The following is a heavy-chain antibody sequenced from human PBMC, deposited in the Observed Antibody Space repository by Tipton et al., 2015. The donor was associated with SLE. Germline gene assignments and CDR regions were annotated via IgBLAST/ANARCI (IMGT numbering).Heavy chain of an antibody. J-gene: IGHJ4*02. CDR3: ARDSSTWGVEY. CDR2: IYHSGTI. CDR1: GDSISSGGYS. V-gene: IGHV4-30-2*01. Sequence: TLSLTCTVSGDSISSGGYSWSWIRQPPGKGLEWVGYIYHSGTIYYNPSLKSRVSISVDSSKNQFSLKLSSVTAADTAIYYCARDSSTWGVEYWGQGALATV. D-gene: IGHD6-13*01.